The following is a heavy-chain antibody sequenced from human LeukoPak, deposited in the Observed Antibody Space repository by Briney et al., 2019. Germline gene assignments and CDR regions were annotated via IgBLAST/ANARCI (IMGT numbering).Heavy chain of an antibody. Sequence: SETLSLTCTVSGGSISSYYWSWIRQPLGKGLEWIGYIYYSGSTNYNPSLKSRVTISVDTSKNQFSLKLSSVTAADTAVYYCAGFSLFDWSLNRPSWFDPWGQGTLVTVSS. CDR3: AGFSLFDWSLNRPSWFDP. CDR2: IYYSGST. J-gene: IGHJ5*02. D-gene: IGHD3-9*01. V-gene: IGHV4-59*08. CDR1: GGSISSYY.